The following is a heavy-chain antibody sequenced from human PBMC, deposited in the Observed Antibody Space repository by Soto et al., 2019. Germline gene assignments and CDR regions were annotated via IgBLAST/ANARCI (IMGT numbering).Heavy chain of an antibody. Sequence: PGGSLRLSCAASGFTVSSNYMSWVRQAPGKGLEWVSVIYSGGSTYYADSVKGRFTISRHNSKNTLYLQMNSLRAEDTAVYYCVMGSGYYLEYSQHWGQGTLVTVSP. CDR3: VMGSGYYLEYSQH. CDR2: IYSGGST. V-gene: IGHV3-53*04. J-gene: IGHJ1*01. D-gene: IGHD3-3*01. CDR1: GFTVSSNY.